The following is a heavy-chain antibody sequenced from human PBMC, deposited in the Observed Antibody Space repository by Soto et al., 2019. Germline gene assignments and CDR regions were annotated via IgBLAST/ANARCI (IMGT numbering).Heavy chain of an antibody. Sequence: QVQLVQSGAEVKKPGASVKVSCKASGYTFTSYDINWVRQATGQGLEWMGWMNPNSGNTGYAQKFQGRVTMTRNTSISTAYRELSSLRSEDTAVYYCARGNRKVVTATTYYFDYWGQGTLVTVSS. CDR2: MNPNSGNT. CDR3: ARGNRKVVTATTYYFDY. V-gene: IGHV1-8*01. J-gene: IGHJ4*02. CDR1: GYTFTSYD. D-gene: IGHD2-21*02.